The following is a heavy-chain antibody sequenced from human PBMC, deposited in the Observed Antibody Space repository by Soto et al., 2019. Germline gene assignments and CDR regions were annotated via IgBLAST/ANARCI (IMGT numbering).Heavy chain of an antibody. CDR1: GGSISSGGYY. Sequence: TLSLTCTVSGGSISSGGYYWSWIRQHPGKGLEWIGYIYHSGNTYYNPSLKSRLTISVDTSKNHFSLMVDSVTAADTAVYYCSRARFQVLFGKPYFDSWGQGTLVTVSS. CDR2: IYHSGNT. J-gene: IGHJ4*02. CDR3: SRARFQVLFGKPYFDS. D-gene: IGHD2-2*01. V-gene: IGHV4-31*03.